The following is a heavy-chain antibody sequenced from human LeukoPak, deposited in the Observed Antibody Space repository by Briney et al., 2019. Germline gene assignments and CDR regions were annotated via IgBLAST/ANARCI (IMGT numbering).Heavy chain of an antibody. D-gene: IGHD3-22*01. CDR2: IYSGGST. Sequence: PGGSLRLSCAASGFTVSSLYMNWVRQAPGKGLEWVSLIYSGGSTHYADSVKGRFTISRDNSKNTLYLQMSSLRAEDTAVYYCARGGDSIYYGDFWGQGTLVTVSS. V-gene: IGHV3-66*01. J-gene: IGHJ4*02. CDR3: ARGGDSIYYGDF. CDR1: GFTVSSLY.